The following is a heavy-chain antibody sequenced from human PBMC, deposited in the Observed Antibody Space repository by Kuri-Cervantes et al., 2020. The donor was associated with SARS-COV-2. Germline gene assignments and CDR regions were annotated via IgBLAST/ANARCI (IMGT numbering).Heavy chain of an antibody. D-gene: IGHD2-2*01. CDR2: MNPNSGNT. CDR3: ARGGVVPEVSFDY. Sequence: ASVKVSCKASGYTFTSYDIDWVRQATGQGLEWMGWMNPNSGNTGYAQKFQGRVTITRNTFISTAYMELSSLRSEDTAVYYCARGGVVPEVSFDYWGQGTLVTVSS. J-gene: IGHJ4*02. V-gene: IGHV1-8*03. CDR1: GYTFTSYD.